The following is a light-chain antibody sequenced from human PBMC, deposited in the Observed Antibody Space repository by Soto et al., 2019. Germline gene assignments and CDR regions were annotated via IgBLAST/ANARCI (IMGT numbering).Light chain of an antibody. CDR3: CSYTSISTYV. CDR2: DVS. CDR1: SSDVGSDYNY. J-gene: IGLJ1*01. V-gene: IGLV2-14*03. Sequence: LTQPASVSGSPGQSIAISCTGTSSDVGSDYNYVSWYQQHPGKAPKLMVYDVSTRPSGVSNRFSGSKSGTTASLTISGLQAEDEADYYCCSYTSISTYVFGTGTKVTVL.